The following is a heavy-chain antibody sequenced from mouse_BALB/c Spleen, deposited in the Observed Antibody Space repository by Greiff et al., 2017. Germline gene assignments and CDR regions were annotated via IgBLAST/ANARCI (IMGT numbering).Heavy chain of an antibody. CDR1: GYSITSGYY. D-gene: IGHD2-14*01. CDR3: ARSYRYDAMDY. V-gene: IGHV3-6*02. J-gene: IGHJ4*01. Sequence: ESGPGLVKPSQSLSLTCSVTGYSITSGYYWNWIRQFPGNKLEWMGYISYDGSNNYNPSLKNRISITRDTSKNQFFLKLNSVTTEDTATYYCARSYRYDAMDYWGQGTSVTVSS. CDR2: ISYDGSN.